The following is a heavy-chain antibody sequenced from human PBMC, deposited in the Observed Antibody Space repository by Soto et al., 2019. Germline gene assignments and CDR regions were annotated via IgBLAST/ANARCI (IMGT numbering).Heavy chain of an antibody. CDR2: IYYSGST. CDR3: ARVPYYDSSGYSLEGSYYFDY. V-gene: IGHV4-30-4*01. Sequence: PSETLSLTCTVSGCSINSGDYYWSWIRQPPGKGLEWIGYIYYSGSTYYNPALKSRVTISVDTSKNQFSLKLSSVTAADTAVYYCARVPYYDSSGYSLEGSYYFDYWGQGTLVTVSS. D-gene: IGHD3-22*01. CDR1: GCSINSGDYY. J-gene: IGHJ4*02.